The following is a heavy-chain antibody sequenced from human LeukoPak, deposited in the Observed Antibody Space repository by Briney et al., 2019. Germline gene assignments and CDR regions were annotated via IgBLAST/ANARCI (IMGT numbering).Heavy chain of an antibody. CDR1: GGSISSYY. CDR2: IYYSGST. CDR3: ARYSLEKNSGSHSRQPGFDY. J-gene: IGHJ4*02. D-gene: IGHD1-26*01. Sequence: SETLSLTCTVSGGSISSYYWSWIRQPPGKGLEWIGYIYYSGSTNYDPSLKSRVTISVDTSKNQFSLKLSSVTAADTAVYYCARYSLEKNSGSHSRQPGFDYWGQGTLVTVSS. V-gene: IGHV4-59*01.